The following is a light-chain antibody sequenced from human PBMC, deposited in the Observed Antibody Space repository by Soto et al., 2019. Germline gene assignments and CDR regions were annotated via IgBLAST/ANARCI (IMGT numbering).Light chain of an antibody. Sequence: NFMLTQPHSVSESPGKTVTISCTRSSGSIASNYVQWYQQRPGSAPTPVVYEDNQRPSGVPDRFSGSIDTSSNSASLTISGLKTEDEADYYCQSYDTSNIWVFGGGTKVTVL. CDR2: EDN. J-gene: IGLJ3*02. V-gene: IGLV6-57*03. CDR1: SGSIASNY. CDR3: QSYDTSNIWV.